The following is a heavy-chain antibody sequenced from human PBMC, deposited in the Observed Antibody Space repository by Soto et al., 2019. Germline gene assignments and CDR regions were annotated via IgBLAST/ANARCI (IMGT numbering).Heavy chain of an antibody. CDR2: FHYSGRT. CDR3: ARLAGYCSGTSCYGYYGMDV. V-gene: IGHV4-39*01. D-gene: IGHD2-2*01. CDR1: GGSISSGPYS. Sequence: SETLSLTCSVSGGSISSGPYSWGWIRQPPGKGLEWIGTFHYSGRTYYSPSLESRVTISVDMSKNQFSLKVSSVTAADTAVFYCARLAGYCSGTSCYGYYGMDVWGQGTTVT. J-gene: IGHJ6*02.